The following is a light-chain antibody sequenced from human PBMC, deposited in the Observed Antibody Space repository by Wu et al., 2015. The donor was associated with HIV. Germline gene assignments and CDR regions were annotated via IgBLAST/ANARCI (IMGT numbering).Light chain of an antibody. V-gene: IGKV3-20*01. CDR3: QQYGSSPPYT. J-gene: IGKJ2*01. CDR2: GAS. Sequence: EIVLTQSPGTLSLSPGERATLSCRASQSVTNSYLAWYQQKPGQAPRLLIYGASSRATGIPDRFSGSGSGTDFTLTISRLEPEDFAVYYCQQYGSSPPYTFGQGTKAGDQT. CDR1: QSVTNSY.